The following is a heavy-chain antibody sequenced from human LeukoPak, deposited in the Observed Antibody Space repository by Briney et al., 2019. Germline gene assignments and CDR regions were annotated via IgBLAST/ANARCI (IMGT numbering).Heavy chain of an antibody. CDR2: ISAYNGNT. J-gene: IGHJ4*02. CDR3: ARAPYSSGWHGGFDY. CDR1: GYTFTSYG. V-gene: IGHV1-18*01. D-gene: IGHD6-19*01. Sequence: ASVKVSCKASGYTFTSYGISWVRQAPGQGLEWMGWISAYNGNTNYAQKLQGRVTMTTDTSTSTAYMELGSLRSDDTAVYYCARAPYSSGWHGGFDYWGQGTLVTVSS.